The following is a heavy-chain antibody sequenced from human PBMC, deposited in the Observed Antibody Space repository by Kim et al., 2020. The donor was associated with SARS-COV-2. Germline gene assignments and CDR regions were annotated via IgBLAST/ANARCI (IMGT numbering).Heavy chain of an antibody. CDR2: ISYDGSNK. V-gene: IGHV3-30-3*01. CDR1: GFTFSSYA. CDR3: ARARKGSELLWFGELHY. D-gene: IGHD3-10*01. Sequence: GGSLRLSCAASGFTFSSYAMHWVRQAPGKGLEWVAVISYDGSNKYYADSVKGRFTISRDNSKNTLYLQMNSLRAEDTAVYYCARARKGSELLWFGELHY. J-gene: IGHJ6*01.